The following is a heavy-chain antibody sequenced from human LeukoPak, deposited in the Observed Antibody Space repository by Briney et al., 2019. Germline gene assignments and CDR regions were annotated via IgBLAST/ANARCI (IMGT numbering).Heavy chain of an antibody. CDR2: ITMSGSVI. V-gene: IGHV3-11*01. D-gene: IGHD6-19*01. J-gene: IGHJ5*02. CDR1: GFKFRDYY. CDR3: ARGGWSRGWFDP. Sequence: GGSLRLSCAASGFKFRDYYMSWIRQAPGKGLEWISYITMSGSVIQYSSSVMGRFTTSRDNARNSLYLQMNSLRADDTAVYYCARGGWSRGWFDPWGQGTLVTVSS.